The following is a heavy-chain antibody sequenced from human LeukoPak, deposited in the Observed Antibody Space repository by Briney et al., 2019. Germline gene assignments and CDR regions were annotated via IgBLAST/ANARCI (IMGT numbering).Heavy chain of an antibody. J-gene: IGHJ4*02. CDR1: GYTFTSYG. CDR2: ISAYNGNT. CDR3: ARDSWGYDSSGYYYPLGYFDY. V-gene: IGHV1-18*01. D-gene: IGHD3-22*01. Sequence: ASVKVSCKASGYTFTSYGISWVRQAPGQGLEWMGWISAYNGNTNYAQKLQGRVTMTTDTPTSTAYLELRSLRSDDTAVYYCARDSWGYDSSGYYYPLGYFDYWGQGTLVTVSS.